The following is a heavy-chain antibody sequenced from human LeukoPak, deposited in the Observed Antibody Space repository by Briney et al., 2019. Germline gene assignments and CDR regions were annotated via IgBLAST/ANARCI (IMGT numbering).Heavy chain of an antibody. CDR2: ITSTSSYI. CDR3: ARDPYSGGYGDDYYYYMDV. V-gene: IGHV3-21*01. Sequence: SLRLSCAASGFTFSTYNMNWVRQAPGKGLEWVSSITSTSSYIYYADSVKGRFTISRDNAQNSLYLHMSSLRAEDTAVYYCARDPYSGGYGDDYYYYMDVWGKGTTVTISS. J-gene: IGHJ6*03. D-gene: IGHD1-26*01. CDR1: GFTFSTYN.